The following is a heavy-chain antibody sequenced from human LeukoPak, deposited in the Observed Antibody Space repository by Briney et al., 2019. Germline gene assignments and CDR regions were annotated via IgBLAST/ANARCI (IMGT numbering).Heavy chain of an antibody. CDR2: IFYCGST. Sequence: PSGTLSLTCTVSGGSISSSSYFWGWIRQPPGKGLEWIGSIFYCGSTYYNPSLNSRVTISIDTSKNQFSLRLSSVTAADTAVYYCARQMNTVTADYWGQGTLVTVSS. V-gene: IGHV4-39*01. J-gene: IGHJ4*02. CDR1: GGSISSSSYF. D-gene: IGHD4-17*01. CDR3: ARQMNTVTADY.